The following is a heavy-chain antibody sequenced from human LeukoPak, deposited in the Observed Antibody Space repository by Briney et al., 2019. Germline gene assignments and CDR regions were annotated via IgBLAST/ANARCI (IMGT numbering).Heavy chain of an antibody. Sequence: PSGTLSLTFAVYGGSFSGYYWSWIRQPPGKGLEWIGSIYYSGSTYYNPSLKSRVTISVDTSKNQFSLKLSSVTAADTAVYYCARLNSSIYYYYGMDVWGQGTTVTVSS. CDR2: IYYSGST. J-gene: IGHJ6*02. D-gene: IGHD6-13*01. CDR1: GGSFSGYY. CDR3: ARLNSSIYYYYGMDV. V-gene: IGHV4-34*01.